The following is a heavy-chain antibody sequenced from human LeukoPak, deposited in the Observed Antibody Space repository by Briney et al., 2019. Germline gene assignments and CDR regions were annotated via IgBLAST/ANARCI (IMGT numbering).Heavy chain of an antibody. CDR3: ARDRITAMVIEPFDY. CDR1: GYTFTSYG. Sequence: ASVKVSCKASGYTFTSYGISWVRQAPGQGLEWMGWISAYNGNTNYAQKLQGRVTMTTDTSTSTAYMELRSLRSDDTAVYYCARDRITAMVIEPFDYWGQGTLVTVSS. CDR2: ISAYNGNT. V-gene: IGHV1-18*01. D-gene: IGHD5-18*01. J-gene: IGHJ4*02.